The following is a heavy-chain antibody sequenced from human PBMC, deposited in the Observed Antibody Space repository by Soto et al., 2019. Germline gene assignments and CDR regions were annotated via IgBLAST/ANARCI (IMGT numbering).Heavy chain of an antibody. J-gene: IGHJ5*02. Sequence: PSETLSLTCTVSGGSISSGDYYWSWFRQPPGKGLEWIGYIYYSGSTYCNPSLKSRVTISVDTSKSQFSLKLSSVTAADTAVYYCARDNGDWFDPWGQGTLVTVSS. D-gene: IGHD3-10*01. CDR2: IYYSGST. CDR3: ARDNGDWFDP. CDR1: GGSISSGDYY. V-gene: IGHV4-30-4*01.